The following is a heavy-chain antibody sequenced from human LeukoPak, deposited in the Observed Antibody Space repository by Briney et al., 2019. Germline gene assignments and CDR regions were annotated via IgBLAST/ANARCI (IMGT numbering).Heavy chain of an antibody. CDR3: ARDIDCSGGSCCVNWFDP. V-gene: IGHV1-2*02. CDR2: INPDSGGT. CDR1: GYTFTGYY. D-gene: IGHD2-15*01. Sequence: ASVKVSCKVSGYTFTGYYIHWVRQAPGQGLEWMGWINPDSGGTNFAQNFQGRVTMTRDTSISTAYMELSSLRSDDTAVYYCARDIDCSGGSCCVNWFDPWGPGTLVTVSS. J-gene: IGHJ5*02.